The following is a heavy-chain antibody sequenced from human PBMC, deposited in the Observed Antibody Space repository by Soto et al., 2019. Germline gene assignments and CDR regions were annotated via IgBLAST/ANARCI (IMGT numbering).Heavy chain of an antibody. D-gene: IGHD6-19*01. Sequence: GGSLRLSCADSGFTFSSYWMHWVRQAPGKGLVWVARINGDGSYIDYADSVKGRFTISRDNAKSTLYLQMNSLRAEDTALYYCARWPPVAGISGFDPWGQGTLVTVS. CDR2: INGDGSYI. J-gene: IGHJ5*02. CDR1: GFTFSSYW. CDR3: ARWPPVAGISGFDP. V-gene: IGHV3-74*01.